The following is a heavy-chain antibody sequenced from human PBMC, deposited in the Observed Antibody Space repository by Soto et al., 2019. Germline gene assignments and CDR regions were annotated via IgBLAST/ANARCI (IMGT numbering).Heavy chain of an antibody. CDR2: ISYDGSNK. J-gene: IGHJ4*02. CDR1: GFTFSSYA. Sequence: QVQLVESGGGVVQPGRSLRLSCAASGFTFSSYAMHWVRLAPGKGLEWVAVISYDGSNKYYADSVKGRFTISSDNNKNTQYLQMNNQRAEDTDVDYYARNSSSWYYFDYWGQGTLVTVSS. D-gene: IGHD6-13*01. V-gene: IGHV3-30-3*01. CDR3: ARNSSSWYYFDY.